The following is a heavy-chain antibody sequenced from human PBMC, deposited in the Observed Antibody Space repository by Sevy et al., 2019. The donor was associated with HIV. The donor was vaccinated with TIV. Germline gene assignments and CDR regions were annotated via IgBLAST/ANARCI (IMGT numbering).Heavy chain of an antibody. CDR1: GFTFSSFG. J-gene: IGHJ3*01. V-gene: IGHV3-30*03. CDR2: ISNDGSNK. Sequence: GGSLRLSCAASGFTFSSFGMHWVRQAPGKGLEWVAHISNDGSNKYYADSVKGRFTISRDNSKNTLYLQMDSLRAEDTAVYYWAITLHWGQGTMVTVSS. CDR3: AITLH.